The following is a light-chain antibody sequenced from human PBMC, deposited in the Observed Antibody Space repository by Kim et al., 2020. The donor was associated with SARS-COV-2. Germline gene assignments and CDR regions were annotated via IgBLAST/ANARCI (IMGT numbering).Light chain of an antibody. CDR3: NSRDNNDNVL. J-gene: IGLJ2*01. CDR2: GKN. V-gene: IGLV3-19*01. Sequence: VALGQTVRITCQGASSRSYYTTWFQQKPGQAPIVLVYGKNNRPSGIPARFSGSSSGNTASLTITGTQAGDEADYYCNSRDNNDNVLFGGGTQLTIL. CDR1: SSRSYY.